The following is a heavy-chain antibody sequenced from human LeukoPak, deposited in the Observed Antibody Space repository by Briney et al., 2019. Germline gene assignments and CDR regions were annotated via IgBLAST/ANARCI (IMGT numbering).Heavy chain of an antibody. V-gene: IGHV3-30-3*01. CDR3: ARSVYYDSSGYYPFDY. CDR2: ISYDGSNK. Sequence: GGSLRLSCAASGFTFSSYAMHWVRQAPGKGLEWVVVISYDGSNKYYADSVKGRFTISRDNSKNTLYLQMNSLRAEDTAVYYCARSVYYDSSGYYPFDYWGQGTLVTVSS. J-gene: IGHJ4*02. D-gene: IGHD3-22*01. CDR1: GFTFSSYA.